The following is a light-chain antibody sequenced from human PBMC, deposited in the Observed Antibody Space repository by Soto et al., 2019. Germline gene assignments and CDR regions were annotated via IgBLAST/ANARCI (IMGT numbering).Light chain of an antibody. CDR3: HQSGSSPLT. V-gene: IGKV3-20*01. J-gene: IGKJ3*01. CDR2: STS. CDR1: QTLASNF. Sequence: DIVLTQFPGTLSLSPGETATLSCRASQTLASNFLVCYQQKPGQAPRLLISSTSRRATGIPDRFSGSGSGTDFTLTISRLDPEDFAVYYCHQSGSSPLTFGPGTKVDVK.